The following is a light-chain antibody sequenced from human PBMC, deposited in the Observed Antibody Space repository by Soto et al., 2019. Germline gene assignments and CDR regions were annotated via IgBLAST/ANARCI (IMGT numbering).Light chain of an antibody. V-gene: IGKV3-20*01. J-gene: IGKJ5*01. CDR3: QHYGASPIT. CDR1: QSVSSR. Sequence: EVVLTQSPGTLSLSPLEIVTLSCRASQSVSSRLAWYQHKPGQAPRLLISGASSRATGIPDRFSGSGSGTDFTLTISRLEPEDFALYYCQHYGASPITFGQGTRLEIK. CDR2: GAS.